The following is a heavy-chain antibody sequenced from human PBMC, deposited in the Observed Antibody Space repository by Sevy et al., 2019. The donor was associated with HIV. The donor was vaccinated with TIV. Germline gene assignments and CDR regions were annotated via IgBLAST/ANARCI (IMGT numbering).Heavy chain of an antibody. CDR2: FNPNSGDT. D-gene: IGHD5-12*01. CDR1: GYTFTDYY. Sequence: ASVKVSCKASGYTFTDYYMHWVRQAPGQGLEWMGRFNPNSGDTNFVQKFQGRVTMTRDTSISTAYMELSRLTSDDTAVYYCARDPVAPNPAGMDVWGQGTTVTVSS. V-gene: IGHV1-2*06. J-gene: IGHJ6*02. CDR3: ARDPVAPNPAGMDV.